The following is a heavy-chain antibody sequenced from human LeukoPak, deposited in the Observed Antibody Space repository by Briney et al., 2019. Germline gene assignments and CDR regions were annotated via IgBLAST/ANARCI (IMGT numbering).Heavy chain of an antibody. CDR3: ATGGRYYLDN. CDR2: MNSDGSTT. CDR1: VFTSSTYR. J-gene: IGHJ4*02. V-gene: IGHV3-74*01. Sequence: GGSLRLSCAASVFTSSTYRMHSVRQAPGKGLVWVSRMNSDGSTTNYADSVKGRFTVSRDNAKNTLFLQMNNLRAEDTTVYYCATGGRYYLDNWGQGTLVTVSS.